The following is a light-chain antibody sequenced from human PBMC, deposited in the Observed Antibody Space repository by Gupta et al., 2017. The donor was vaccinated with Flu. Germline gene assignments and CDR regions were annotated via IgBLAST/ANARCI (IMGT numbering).Light chain of an antibody. Sequence: QSVLTQPPSTSIPPEPTVTIAYSGTKSNIDNGPTNWYRHVPVTAPKLLIFNTDQRPSGVPARFSGSKSGTSATLAISGLQSQDEADYYCAGWDDRQNGWVFGGGTKLTVL. CDR3: AGWDDRQNGWV. V-gene: IGLV1-44*01. CDR2: NTD. CDR1: KSNIDNGP. J-gene: IGLJ3*02.